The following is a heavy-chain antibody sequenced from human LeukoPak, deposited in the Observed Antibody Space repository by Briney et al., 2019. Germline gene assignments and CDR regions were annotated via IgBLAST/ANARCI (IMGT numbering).Heavy chain of an antibody. CDR1: AGSISSSSYS. Sequence: SETLSLTCTVSAGSISSSSYSWGWIRQPPGKGLEWIGSIYYSGSTYYNPSLKSRVTISVDTSKNKFSLKLSSVTAADTAVYYCAREGSPNNIDAFDIWCQGTMVTVSS. CDR2: IYYSGST. J-gene: IGHJ3*02. CDR3: AREGSPNNIDAFDI. D-gene: IGHD2/OR15-2a*01. V-gene: IGHV4-39*07.